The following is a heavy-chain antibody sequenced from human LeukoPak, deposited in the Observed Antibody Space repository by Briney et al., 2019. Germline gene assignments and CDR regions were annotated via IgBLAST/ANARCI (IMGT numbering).Heavy chain of an antibody. CDR2: IYTSGNT. J-gene: IGHJ4*02. D-gene: IGHD2/OR15-2a*01. V-gene: IGHV4-4*09. CDR3: ARRALRIGAFDY. CDR1: DGSISSHY. Sequence: SETLSLTCTVPDGSISSHYWSWIRQPPGRGLEWIGYIYTSGNTNTNPSLKSRVTISVDTSKKQLSLNLSSVTAADTAVYYCARRALRIGAFDYWGQEILVTVSS.